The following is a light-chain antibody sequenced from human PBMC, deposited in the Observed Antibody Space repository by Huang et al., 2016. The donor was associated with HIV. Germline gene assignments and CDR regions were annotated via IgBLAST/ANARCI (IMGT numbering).Light chain of an antibody. CDR1: QSVSSN. CDR3: HQYNNWPPWT. J-gene: IGKJ1*01. CDR2: GAS. V-gene: IGKV3-15*01. Sequence: ELVMTQSPATLSVSPGERVTLSCRASQSVSSNLAWYKQKPGQAPRLLIFGASTRATGIPARCRGSGSGTEFTLTISSLQSEDFAVYYCHQYNNWPPWTFGQGTKVEI.